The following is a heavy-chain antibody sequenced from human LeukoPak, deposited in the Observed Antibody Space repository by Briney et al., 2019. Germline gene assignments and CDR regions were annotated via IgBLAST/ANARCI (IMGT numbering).Heavy chain of an antibody. CDR2: FDPEDGET. CDR1: GYTLTELS. D-gene: IGHD5-12*01. Sequence: ASVKVSCKVAGYTLTELSMHWVRQAPGKGLEWMGGFDPEDGETIYAQKFQGRVTMTEDTSTDTAYMELSSLRSEDTAVYYCTTDSPTKAGYYGMDVWGQGTTVTVSS. J-gene: IGHJ6*02. V-gene: IGHV1-24*01. CDR3: TTDSPTKAGYYGMDV.